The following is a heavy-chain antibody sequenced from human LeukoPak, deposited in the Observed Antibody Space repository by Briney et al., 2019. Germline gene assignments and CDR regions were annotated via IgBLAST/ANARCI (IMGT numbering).Heavy chain of an antibody. CDR3: ARGFPRHYDSRGIKFDY. D-gene: IGHD3-22*01. V-gene: IGHV3-30*04. CDR1: GFTFSSYA. CDR2: ISYDGSNK. Sequence: PGGSLRLSCAASGFTFSSYAMHWVRQAPGKGLEWVAVISYDGSNKKYADSVKGRFTISRDNSKNTLYLQMNSLRAEDTALYYCARGFPRHYDSRGIKFDYWGQGILVTVSS. J-gene: IGHJ4*02.